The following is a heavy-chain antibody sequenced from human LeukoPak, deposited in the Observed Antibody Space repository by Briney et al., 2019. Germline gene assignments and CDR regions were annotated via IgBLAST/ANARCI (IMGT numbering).Heavy chain of an antibody. CDR1: GYSISYDYY. CDR2: IYLSGNT. CDR3: ARLGWQWLVYAFDI. Sequence: SETLSLTCTVSGYSISYDYYWGWIRQPPGKGLEWIGSIYLSGNTYYNPSLKSRVTISVDTSKNQFSLKLSSVTAADTAVYYCARLGWQWLVYAFDIWGQGTMVTVSS. V-gene: IGHV4-38-2*02. J-gene: IGHJ3*02. D-gene: IGHD6-19*01.